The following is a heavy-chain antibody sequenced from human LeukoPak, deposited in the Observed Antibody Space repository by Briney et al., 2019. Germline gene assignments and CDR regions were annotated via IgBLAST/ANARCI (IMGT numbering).Heavy chain of an antibody. V-gene: IGHV4-34*01. CDR2: INHSGST. CDR3: ARDCSTSCYTWYYYYGMDV. J-gene: IGHJ6*02. Sequence: SETLSLTCAVYGGSFSGYYWSWIRQPPGKGLEWIGEINHSGSTNYNPSLKSRVTISVDTSKNQFSLKLSSVTAADTAVYYCARDCSTSCYTWYYYYGMDVWGQGTTVTVSS. CDR1: GGSFSGYY. D-gene: IGHD2-2*02.